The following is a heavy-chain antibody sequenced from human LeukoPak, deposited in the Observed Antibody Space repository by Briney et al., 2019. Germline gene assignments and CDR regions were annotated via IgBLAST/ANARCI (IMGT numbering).Heavy chain of an antibody. CDR3: AELGITMIGGV. Sequence: GGSLRLSCAASGFTFSSYWMTWVRQAPGKGLEWVANIKKDGSEKYYVDSVKGRFTISRDNAKNSLYLRMNSLRAEDTAVYYCAELGITMIGGVWGKGTTVTISS. D-gene: IGHD3-10*02. CDR2: IKKDGSEK. V-gene: IGHV3-7*01. CDR1: GFTFSSYW. J-gene: IGHJ6*04.